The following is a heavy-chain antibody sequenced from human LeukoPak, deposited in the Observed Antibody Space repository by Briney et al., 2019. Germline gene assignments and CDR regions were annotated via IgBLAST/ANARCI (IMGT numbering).Heavy chain of an antibody. CDR3: ARNIVGATIGWFDP. J-gene: IGHJ5*02. CDR2: IYHSGST. D-gene: IGHD1-26*01. Sequence: SETLSLTCAVSGGSISSGGYSWRWLRQPPGKGLEWLGYIYHSGSTYYNPSLKSRVTISVDTSKNQFSLKLSSVTAADTAVYYCARNIVGATIGWFDPWGQGTLVTVSS. CDR1: GGSISSGGYS. V-gene: IGHV4-30-2*01.